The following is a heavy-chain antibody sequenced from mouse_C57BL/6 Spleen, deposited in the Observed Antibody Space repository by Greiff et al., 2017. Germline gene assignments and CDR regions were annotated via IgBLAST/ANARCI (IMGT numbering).Heavy chain of an antibody. CDR1: GYTFTSYD. D-gene: IGHD2-1*01. J-gene: IGHJ3*01. Sequence: QVQLQQSGPELVKPGASVKLSCKASGYTFTSYDINWVKQRPGQGLEWIGWIYPRDGSTKYNEKFKGRATWTVDTSSSTAYMELHSLTSEDAAVYYWAREGGNGEFGYRGHTTLVTVAT. V-gene: IGHV1-85*01. CDR2: IYPRDGST. CDR3: AREGGNGEFGY.